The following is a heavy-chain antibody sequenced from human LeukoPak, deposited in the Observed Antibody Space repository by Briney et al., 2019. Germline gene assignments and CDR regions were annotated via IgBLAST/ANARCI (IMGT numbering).Heavy chain of an antibody. CDR1: DFTFSRYS. Sequence: GGSLRLSCAASDFTFSRYSMNWFRQAPGEGLEWVSSISSSGHDIYSADSVRGRFTISSANAKNSLYLQMNSLTVETTAVYYGSRHGDGFYYGMDVWGQGNTVTVSS. J-gene: IGHJ6*01. CDR3: SRHGDGFYYGMDV. D-gene: IGHD4-17*01. V-gene: IGHV3-21*01. CDR2: ISSSGHDI.